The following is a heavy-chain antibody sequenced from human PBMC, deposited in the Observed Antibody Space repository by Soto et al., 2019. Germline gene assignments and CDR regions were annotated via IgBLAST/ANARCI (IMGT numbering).Heavy chain of an antibody. CDR2: IYHSGST. CDR3: ARDPGR. Sequence: QLQLQESGSGLVKPSQTLSLTCAVSGGSISSGGYSWSWIRQPPGKGLEWIGYIYHSGSTYYNPSLKSRVTISVDRSKNQFSLKLSCVTAADTAVYYCARDPGRWGQGPPVTVPA. CDR1: GGSISSGGYS. J-gene: IGHJ1*01. V-gene: IGHV4-30-2*01.